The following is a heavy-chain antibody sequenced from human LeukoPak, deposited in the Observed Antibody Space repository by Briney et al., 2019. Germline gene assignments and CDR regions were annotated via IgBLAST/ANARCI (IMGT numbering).Heavy chain of an antibody. Sequence: SETLSLTCSVSGGSINSYYWSWIRQPPGKGLEWIGYIYYSGSTSYNPSLKSRVTISVDTSKNQFSLKLSSVTAADTAVYYCARGVIELWSLDYRGQGTLVTVSS. V-gene: IGHV4-59*01. D-gene: IGHD2-21*01. J-gene: IGHJ4*02. CDR1: GGSINSYY. CDR3: ARGVIELWSLDY. CDR2: IYYSGST.